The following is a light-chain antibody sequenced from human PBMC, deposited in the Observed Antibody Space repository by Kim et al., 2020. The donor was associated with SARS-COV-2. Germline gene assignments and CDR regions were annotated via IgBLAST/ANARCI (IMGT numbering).Light chain of an antibody. J-gene: IGKJ1*01. Sequence: ATINCKSSQSVLFSSNNKNYLTWYQQKPGQPPKILIYWASIRESGVPDRFSGSGSGTDFTLTISSLQAEDVAVYYCQQFYDTPWTFGQGTKVDIK. CDR2: WAS. CDR3: QQFYDTPWT. CDR1: QSVLFSSNNKNY. V-gene: IGKV4-1*01.